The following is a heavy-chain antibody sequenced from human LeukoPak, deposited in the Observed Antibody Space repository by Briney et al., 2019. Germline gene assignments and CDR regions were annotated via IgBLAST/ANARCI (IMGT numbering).Heavy chain of an antibody. V-gene: IGHV3-30*04. CDR2: ISYDGSNK. Sequence: GGSLRLSCAASGFTFSSYAMHWVRQAPGKGLEWVAVISYDGSNKYYADSVKGRFTISRDNSKNTLYLQMNSLRAEDTAVYYCAGDRGITMVRGVYRTKTPFDYWGQGTLVTVSS. CDR1: GFTFSSYA. CDR3: AGDRGITMVRGVYRTKTPFDY. D-gene: IGHD3-10*01. J-gene: IGHJ4*02.